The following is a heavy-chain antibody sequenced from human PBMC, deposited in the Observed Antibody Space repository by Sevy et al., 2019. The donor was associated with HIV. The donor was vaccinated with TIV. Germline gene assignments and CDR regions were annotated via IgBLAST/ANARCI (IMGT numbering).Heavy chain of an antibody. CDR1: GYTFTGYY. CDR3: ARAKGAGYYHPPDY. CDR2: INPNSGGT. Sequence: ASVKVSCKASGYTFTGYYMHWVRQAPGQGLEWMGRINPNSGGTNYAQKFQGRVTMTRDTSISPAYMELSRLRSDDTAVYYCARAKGAGYYHPPDYWGQGTLVTVSS. D-gene: IGHD3-22*01. J-gene: IGHJ4*02. V-gene: IGHV1-2*06.